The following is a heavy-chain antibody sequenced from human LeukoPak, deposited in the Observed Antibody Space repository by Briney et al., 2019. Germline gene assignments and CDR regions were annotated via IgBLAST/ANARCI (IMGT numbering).Heavy chain of an antibody. CDR3: ARFGYSGWNLEY. V-gene: IGHV3-7*01. Sequence: PGGSLRLSCAASGFTFSSYGMHWVRQAPGKGLEWVANINQGGSVKYYVDSVKGRFTISRDDAESSLYVQINSLRDEDTAVYYCARFGYSGWNLEYWGQGTLVTVSS. J-gene: IGHJ4*02. D-gene: IGHD5-12*01. CDR1: GFTFSSYG. CDR2: INQGGSVK.